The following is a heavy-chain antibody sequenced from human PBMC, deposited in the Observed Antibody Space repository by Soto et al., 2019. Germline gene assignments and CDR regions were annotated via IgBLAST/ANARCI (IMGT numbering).Heavy chain of an antibody. CDR3: ARDDVLCDGGRCYGIPLDV. V-gene: IGHV3-72*01. Sequence: PGGSLRLSCVGTGFTFSDHYMQWVRQAPGKGLEWVGRGRNKANGYTAEYAASVKGRFTISRDDSKNSVYLQMDSLRVEDTAVYYCARDDVLCDGGRCYGIPLDVWGKGTTVTVSS. CDR2: GRNKANGYTA. CDR1: GFTFSDHY. D-gene: IGHD2-15*01. J-gene: IGHJ6*04.